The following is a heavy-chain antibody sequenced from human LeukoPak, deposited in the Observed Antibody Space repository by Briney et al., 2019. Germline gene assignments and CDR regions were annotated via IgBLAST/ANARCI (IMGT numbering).Heavy chain of an antibody. J-gene: IGHJ3*02. Sequence: SETLSLTCTVSGGSIRSYYWSWTRQPPGKGLEWIGYIYSSGSTNYSPSLRSRVTISVDTSKNQFSLKLSSMTAADTAVYYCARGCSGGSCYRAFDIWGQGTMVTVSS. D-gene: IGHD2-15*01. CDR2: IYSSGST. V-gene: IGHV4-59*01. CDR1: GGSIRSYY. CDR3: ARGCSGGSCYRAFDI.